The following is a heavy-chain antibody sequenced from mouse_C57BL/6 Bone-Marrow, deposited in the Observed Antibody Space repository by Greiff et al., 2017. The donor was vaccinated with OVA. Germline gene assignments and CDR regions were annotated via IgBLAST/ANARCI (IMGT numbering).Heavy chain of an antibody. CDR1: GYTFTDYN. D-gene: IGHD1-1*01. J-gene: IGHJ3*01. CDR2: INPNNGGT. Sequence: EVQLQQSGPELVKPGASVKMSCKASGYTFTDYNMHWVKQSHGKSLEWIGYINPNNGGTSYNQKFKGKATLTVNKSSSTAYMELRSLTSEDSAVYYCARIREEGSRRAWFAYWGQGTLGTVSA. V-gene: IGHV1-22*01. CDR3: ARIREEGSRRAWFAY.